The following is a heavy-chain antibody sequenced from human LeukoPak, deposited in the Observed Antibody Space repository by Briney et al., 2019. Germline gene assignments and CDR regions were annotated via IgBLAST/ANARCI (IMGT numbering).Heavy chain of an antibody. CDR1: GGSISSGGYY. Sequence: SETLSLTCTVSGGSISSGGYYWSWIRQHPGKGLEWIGYIYYSENTYYNPSLKSRVIISADTSKNQFSLKLSSVTAADTAVYYCARSYDKAIDYWGQGTLVTVSS. CDR2: IYYSENT. D-gene: IGHD3-22*01. V-gene: IGHV4-31*03. J-gene: IGHJ4*02. CDR3: ARSYDKAIDY.